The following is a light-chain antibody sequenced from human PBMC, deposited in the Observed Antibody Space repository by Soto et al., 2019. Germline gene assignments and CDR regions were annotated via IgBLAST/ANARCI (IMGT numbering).Light chain of an antibody. CDR1: QSVLYSSNNKNY. CDR2: WAS. Sequence: DIVMTQSPDSLAVSLGERATINCKSSQSVLYSSNNKNYLAWYQQKPGQPPKLLIYWASTRESGVPDRFSGSGSGTDFTLTISRLQAEDVAVYYCQQYYSTPPYTFGQGPSWRSN. V-gene: IGKV4-1*01. CDR3: QQYYSTPPYT. J-gene: IGKJ2*01.